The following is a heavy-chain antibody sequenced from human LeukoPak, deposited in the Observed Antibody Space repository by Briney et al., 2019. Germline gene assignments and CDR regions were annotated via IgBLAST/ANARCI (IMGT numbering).Heavy chain of an antibody. CDR2: IKQDGSEK. CDR3: ARDDCSSISCYHNWFDP. D-gene: IGHD2-2*01. J-gene: IGHJ5*02. Sequence: PGGSLRLSCAASGFTFSRHWMSWVRQAPGKGLEWVANIKQDGSEKYYVDSVKGRFTISRDNAKNSLYLQMNSLRAEDTAVYYCARDDCSSISCYHNWFDPWGQGTLVTVSS. CDR1: GFTFSRHW. V-gene: IGHV3-7*01.